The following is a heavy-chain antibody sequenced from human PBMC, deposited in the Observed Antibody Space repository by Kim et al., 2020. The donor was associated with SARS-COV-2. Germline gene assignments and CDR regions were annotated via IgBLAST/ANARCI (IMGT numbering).Heavy chain of an antibody. CDR2: SKK. J-gene: IGHJ4*02. V-gene: IGHV3-7*03. Sequence: SKKYYVDSVKGRFTISRDNAKNSLFLQMNSRRAEDTAVYYCARDSWYLADWGQGTRVTVSS. D-gene: IGHD2-15*01. CDR3: ARDSWYLAD.